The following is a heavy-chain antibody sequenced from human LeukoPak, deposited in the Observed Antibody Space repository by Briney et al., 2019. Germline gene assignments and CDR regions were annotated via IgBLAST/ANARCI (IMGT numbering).Heavy chain of an antibody. V-gene: IGHV3-64*01. CDR3: ARDFGLTGKVDY. CDR2: ISSNGGST. CDR1: GFTFSRCA. J-gene: IGHJ4*02. D-gene: IGHD1-20*01. Sequence: TGGSLRLSCAASGFTFSRCAMRWVRQAPGKGLESVSAISSNGGSTYYANSVKGRFTISRDNSKNTLYLQMGSLRAEDLAVYYCARDFGLTGKVDYWGQGTLVTVSS.